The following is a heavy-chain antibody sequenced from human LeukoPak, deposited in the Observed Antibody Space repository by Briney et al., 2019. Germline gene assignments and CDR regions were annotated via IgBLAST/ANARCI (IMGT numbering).Heavy chain of an antibody. CDR2: IKQDGSEK. CDR3: ARTYGDYFVFPFDY. J-gene: IGHJ4*02. V-gene: IGHV3-7*01. Sequence: GGSLRLSCAASGFTFSSYWMSWVRQAPGKGLEWVANIKQDGSEKYYVDSVKGRFTISRDNAKNSLYLQMNSLRAEDTAVYYCARTYGDYFVFPFDYWGQGTLVTVSS. D-gene: IGHD4-17*01. CDR1: GFTFSSYW.